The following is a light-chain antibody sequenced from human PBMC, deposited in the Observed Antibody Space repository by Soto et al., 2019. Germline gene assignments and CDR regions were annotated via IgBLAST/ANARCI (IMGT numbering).Light chain of an antibody. J-gene: IGKJ1*01. Sequence: EIVLTQSPATLSLSPGERATLSCRASQSVSSYLAWYQQKPGQPPRLLIYDASNRATDIPARFSGSGSGTDFTLTISSLEPEDFAVYYCQQRRNWPVTFGQGTRVEIK. CDR2: DAS. CDR1: QSVSSY. V-gene: IGKV3-11*01. CDR3: QQRRNWPVT.